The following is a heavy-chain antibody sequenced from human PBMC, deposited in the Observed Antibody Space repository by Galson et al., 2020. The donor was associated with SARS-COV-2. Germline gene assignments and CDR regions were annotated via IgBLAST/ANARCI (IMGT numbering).Heavy chain of an antibody. CDR2: IFYSGLT. J-gene: IGHJ4*02. CDR1: GGSITSDGSY. V-gene: IGHV4-31*03. Sequence: SETLSLTCSVSGGSITSDGSYWSWIRQHPGKGLEWIGYIFYSGLTYYNPSLRSRVTMSLDTSKNQFSLKLNSVTAADTAVYYCASGLGGDYWGQGTLVTVSS. D-gene: IGHD3-16*01. CDR3: ASGLGGDY.